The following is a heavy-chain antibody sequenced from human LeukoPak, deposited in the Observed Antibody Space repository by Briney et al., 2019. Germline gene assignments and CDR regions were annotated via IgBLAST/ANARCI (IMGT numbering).Heavy chain of an antibody. J-gene: IGHJ5*02. CDR3: ARRLASGGSNCFFDP. CDR1: GGSISSGNPY. D-gene: IGHD2-8*02. V-gene: IGHV4-39*01. Sequence: SETLSLTCTVAGGSISSGNPYWGWIRQPPGTRLEWIGTISYAGTTYYNPSLKSRATISVDMSKSQFSLKLSSVTAADTAVYYCARRLASGGSNCFFDPWGQGSLVTVSS. CDR2: ISYAGTT.